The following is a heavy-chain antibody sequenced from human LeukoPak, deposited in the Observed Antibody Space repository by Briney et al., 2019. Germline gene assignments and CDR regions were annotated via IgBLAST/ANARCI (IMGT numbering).Heavy chain of an antibody. D-gene: IGHD6-13*01. J-gene: IGHJ6*02. CDR2: ISSSGSTI. Sequence: GGSLRLSCAASGFTFSSYSMNWVRQAPGKGLEWVSYISSSGSTIYYADSVKGRFTISRDNAKNSLYLQMNSLRAEDTAVYYCARVEAGTGYYYYYGMDVWGQGTTVTVSS. CDR1: GFTFSSYS. CDR3: ARVEAGTGYYYYYGMDV. V-gene: IGHV3-48*04.